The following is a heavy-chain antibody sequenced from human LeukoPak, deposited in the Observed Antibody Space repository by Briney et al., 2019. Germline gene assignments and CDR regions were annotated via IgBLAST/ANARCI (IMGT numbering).Heavy chain of an antibody. Sequence: GRSLRLSCATSGFTFSSYGMHWVRQALGKGLEWVAVIWYDGSNKYYADSVKGRFTISRDNSKNTLYLQMNSLRAEDTAVYYCASYCSSTSCYTYYYGMDVWGKGTTVTVSS. V-gene: IGHV3-33*01. J-gene: IGHJ6*04. D-gene: IGHD2-2*01. CDR1: GFTFSSYG. CDR3: ASYCSSTSCYTYYYGMDV. CDR2: IWYDGSNK.